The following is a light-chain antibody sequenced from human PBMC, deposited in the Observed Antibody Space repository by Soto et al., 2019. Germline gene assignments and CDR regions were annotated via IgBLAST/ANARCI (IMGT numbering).Light chain of an antibody. Sequence: EMVLTQSPGSLSLAPGEGVTLSCRANQAISSNLAWYQQKPGQAPRLLIYGASTRATGIPARFSGSGSGTEFTLTISSLQSEDFAVYYCQHYNNWLGTFGGGTKVDIK. CDR3: QHYNNWLGT. V-gene: IGKV3-15*01. J-gene: IGKJ4*01. CDR2: GAS. CDR1: QAISSN.